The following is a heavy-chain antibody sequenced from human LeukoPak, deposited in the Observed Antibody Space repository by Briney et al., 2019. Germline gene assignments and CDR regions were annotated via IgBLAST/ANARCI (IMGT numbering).Heavy chain of an antibody. J-gene: IGHJ4*02. V-gene: IGHV4-59*01. CDR1: GDSTNTYF. CDR3: ASKSTDHGELRFDY. Sequence: SETLSLTCTISGDSTNTYFWSWIRQPPGKGLEWIGYFYNTGTTNYNPSLKSRVNIAEDTTKNQFSLKVNSVTAADTGVYYCASKSTDHGELRFDYWGQGTLVTVSS. D-gene: IGHD4-17*01. CDR2: FYNTGTT.